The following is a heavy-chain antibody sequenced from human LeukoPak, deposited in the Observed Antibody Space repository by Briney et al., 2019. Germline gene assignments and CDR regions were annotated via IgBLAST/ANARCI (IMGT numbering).Heavy chain of an antibody. CDR1: GGSFSGYY. Sequence: SETLSLTCAVYGGSFSGYYWSWIRQPPGKGLEWIGEINHSGSTNYNPSLKSRVTISVDTSKNQFSLKLSSVTAADTAVYYYARSGRYCSSTSCYYYYYYGMDVWGQGTTVTVSS. J-gene: IGHJ6*02. CDR2: INHSGST. V-gene: IGHV4-34*01. CDR3: ARSGRYCSSTSCYYYYYYGMDV. D-gene: IGHD2-2*01.